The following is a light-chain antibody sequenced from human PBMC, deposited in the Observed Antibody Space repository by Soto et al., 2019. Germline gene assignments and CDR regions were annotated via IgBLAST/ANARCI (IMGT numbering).Light chain of an antibody. Sequence: IDLTQCPSTLSLSPGERATLSCRASQSFXTHFVWYQKKPGQAPRFLXYDASYRATGIPARLSGSGSATDFTLTISSLEPEYFAVYYLQQRSSGTRTVGGGTKVDI. CDR3: QQRSSGTRT. CDR1: QSFXTH. V-gene: IGKV3-11*01. J-gene: IGKJ4*01. CDR2: DAS.